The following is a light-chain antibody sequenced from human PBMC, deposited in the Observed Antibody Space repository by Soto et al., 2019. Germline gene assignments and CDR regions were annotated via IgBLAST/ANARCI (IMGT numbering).Light chain of an antibody. CDR2: GAS. CDR3: QQYNNWASIT. J-gene: IGKJ5*01. CDR1: QSVSSN. Sequence: DIVMTQSPATLSVSPGERATLSCRASQSVSSNFAWYQQKPGQAPRLLIYGASTRATGIPARFSGSGSGTEFTLTISSLQSEDFAVYYCQQYNNWASITFGQGTRLEIK. V-gene: IGKV3-15*01.